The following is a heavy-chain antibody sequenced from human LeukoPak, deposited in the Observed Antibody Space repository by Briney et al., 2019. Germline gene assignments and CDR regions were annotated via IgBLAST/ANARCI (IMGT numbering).Heavy chain of an antibody. J-gene: IGHJ4*02. D-gene: IGHD3-22*01. V-gene: IGHV3-11*01. Sequence: GGSLRLSCAASGFTFSDYYMSWIRQAPGKGLEWVSYISSSGSTIYYAHSVKGRFTISRDNAKNSLYLQMNSLRAEDTAVYYCARDLFDSSGYSFDYWGQGTLVTVSS. CDR3: ARDLFDSSGYSFDY. CDR1: GFTFSDYY. CDR2: ISSSGSTI.